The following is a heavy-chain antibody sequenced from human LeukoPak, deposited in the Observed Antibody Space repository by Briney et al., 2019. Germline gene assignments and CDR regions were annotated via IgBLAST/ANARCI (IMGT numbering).Heavy chain of an antibody. CDR3: AKDPAVAGVSVLDH. J-gene: IGHJ4*02. Sequence: PGGSLRLSCAASGSTFSTHGMSWVRQAPGKGLEWVSGIGGTYNGTYYADSMKGRFTISRDNSKNTLFLQMNSLRVEDTAVYYCAKDPAVAGVSVLDHWGRGTLVTVSS. CDR1: GSTFSTHG. CDR2: IGGTYNGT. D-gene: IGHD6-19*01. V-gene: IGHV3-23*01.